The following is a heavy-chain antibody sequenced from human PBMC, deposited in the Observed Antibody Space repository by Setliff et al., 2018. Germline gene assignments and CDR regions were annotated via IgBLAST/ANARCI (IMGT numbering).Heavy chain of an antibody. D-gene: IGHD2-21*01. CDR1: GYTFSDYY. CDR3: ARGGGSYRAGNSRPTYWFDP. V-gene: IGHV1-69-2*01. CDR2: FDFDDDET. J-gene: IGHJ5*02. Sequence: ASVKVSCKASGYTFSDYYMQWVRQAPGKGLEWMGRFDFDDDETIYAEKFQGRVTMSADTSSDTAYMELSSLTSDDTAIYYCARGGGSYRAGNSRPTYWFDPWGQGTLVTVSS.